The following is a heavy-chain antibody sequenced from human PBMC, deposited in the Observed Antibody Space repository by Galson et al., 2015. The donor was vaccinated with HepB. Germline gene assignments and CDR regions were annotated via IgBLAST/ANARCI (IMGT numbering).Heavy chain of an antibody. Sequence: SLRLSCAASGFTFSSYAMSWVRQAPGKGLEWVSAISGSGGSTYYADSVKGRFTISRDNSKNTLYLQMNSLRAEDTAVYYCAKAGYMITFGGGGWYFDLWGRGTLVTVSS. CDR1: GFTFSSYA. D-gene: IGHD3-16*01. CDR3: AKAGYMITFGGGGWYFDL. CDR2: ISGSGGST. V-gene: IGHV3-23*01. J-gene: IGHJ2*01.